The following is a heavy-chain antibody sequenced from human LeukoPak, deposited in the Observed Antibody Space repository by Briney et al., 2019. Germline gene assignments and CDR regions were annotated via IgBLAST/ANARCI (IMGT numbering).Heavy chain of an antibody. CDR2: IYTSGST. Sequence: SETLSLTCTVSGGSISSYYWSWIRQPAGKGLEWIGRIYTSGSTNYNPSLKSRVTISVDTSKNQFSLKLSSVTAADTAVYYCARVLAAAGPKGGMDVWGQGTTVTASS. V-gene: IGHV4-4*07. CDR3: ARVLAAAGPKGGMDV. J-gene: IGHJ6*02. D-gene: IGHD6-13*01. CDR1: GGSISSYY.